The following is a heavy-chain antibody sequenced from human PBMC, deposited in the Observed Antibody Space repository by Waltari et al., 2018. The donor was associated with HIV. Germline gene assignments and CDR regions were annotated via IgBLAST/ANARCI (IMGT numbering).Heavy chain of an antibody. Sequence: EVQLVESGGGLAQPGGSPRPSCAASVFTCTSFCMKWVPPAPGKGLECVSYISSTSNTIDYADAVKGRFTVSRDNAKNSLSLQMNSLRAEDTAVYFCAKEVVALPHYYYYGLDVWGQGTTVTVSS. D-gene: IGHD2-15*01. CDR3: AKEVVALPHYYYYGLDV. V-gene: IGHV3-48*04. CDR1: VFTCTSFC. J-gene: IGHJ6*02. CDR2: ISSTSNTI.